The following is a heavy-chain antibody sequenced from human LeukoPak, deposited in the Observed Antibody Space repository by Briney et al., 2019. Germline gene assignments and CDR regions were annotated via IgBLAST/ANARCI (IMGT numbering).Heavy chain of an antibody. CDR2: IKQDGGEK. V-gene: IGHV3-7*01. CDR3: ARDQFLVWMTVTPGAFDY. D-gene: IGHD2-21*02. Sequence: GGSLRLSCAASGFTFSSYWMSWVRQAPGKGLEWVANIKQDGGEKYYVDSVKGRFTISRDNAKNSLYLQMNSLRDEDTAVYYCARDQFLVWMTVTPGAFDYWGQGTLVTVSS. CDR1: GFTFSSYW. J-gene: IGHJ4*02.